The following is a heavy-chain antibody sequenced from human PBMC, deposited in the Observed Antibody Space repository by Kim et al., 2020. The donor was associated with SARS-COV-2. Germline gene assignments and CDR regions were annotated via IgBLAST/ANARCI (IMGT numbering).Heavy chain of an antibody. Sequence: GGSLRLSCAASGFTFSSYGMHWVRQAPGKGLEWVAVISYDGSNKYYADSVKGRFTISRDNSKNTLYLQMNSLRAEDTAVYYCAKDASRGSGGSCYSCWGQETLVTVAS. CDR3: AKDASRGSGGSCYSC. CDR2: ISYDGSNK. J-gene: IGHJ1*01. D-gene: IGHD2-15*01. V-gene: IGHV3-30*18. CDR1: GFTFSSYG.